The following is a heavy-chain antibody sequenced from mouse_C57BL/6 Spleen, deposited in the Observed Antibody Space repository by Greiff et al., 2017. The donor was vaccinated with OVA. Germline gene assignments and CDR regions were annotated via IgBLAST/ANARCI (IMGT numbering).Heavy chain of an antibody. V-gene: IGHV5-6*01. D-gene: IGHD4-1*01. CDR2: ISSGGSYT. CDR1: GFTFSSYG. CDR3: ARELGRGYFDV. J-gene: IGHJ1*03. Sequence: EVQGVESGGDLVKPGGSLKLSCAASGFTFSSYGMSWVRQTPDKRLEWVATISSGGSYTYYPDSVKGRFTISRDNAKNTLYLQMSSLKSEDTAMYYCARELGRGYFDVWGTGTTVTVSS.